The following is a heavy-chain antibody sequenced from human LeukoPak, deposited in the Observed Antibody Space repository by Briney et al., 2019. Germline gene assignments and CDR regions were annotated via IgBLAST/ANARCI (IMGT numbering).Heavy chain of an antibody. CDR3: ARDLTYYDFWSGYYTGMGLYDY. CDR2: IYYSGST. CDR1: GGSISSGDYY. D-gene: IGHD3-3*01. Sequence: PSETLSLTCTVCGGSISSGDYYWRWLRQPPGKGLEWVGYIYYSGSTYYNPSLKSRVTISVDTSKNQFSLKLSSVTAADTAVYYCARDLTYYDFWSGYYTGMGLYDYWGQGTLVTVSP. V-gene: IGHV4-30-4*08. J-gene: IGHJ4*02.